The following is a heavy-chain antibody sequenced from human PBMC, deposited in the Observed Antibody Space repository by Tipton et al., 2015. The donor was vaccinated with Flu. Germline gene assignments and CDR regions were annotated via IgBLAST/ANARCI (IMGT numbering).Heavy chain of an antibody. CDR1: RASLSGYY. Sequence: TLSLTCTVSRASLSGYYWSWIRQSAGRGLEWIGRIFMTGSTNYNSSFRSRVSMSVDTSKNQFSLKLTSMTAADTAIYFCARGPLAAGATGLDYWGQGVLVTVSS. CDR3: ARGPLAAGATGLDY. J-gene: IGHJ4*02. D-gene: IGHD6-13*01. CDR2: IFMTGST. V-gene: IGHV4-4*07.